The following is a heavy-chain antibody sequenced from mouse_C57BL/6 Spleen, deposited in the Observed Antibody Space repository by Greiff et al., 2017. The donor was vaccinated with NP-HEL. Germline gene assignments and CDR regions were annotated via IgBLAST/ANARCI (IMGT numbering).Heavy chain of an antibody. Sequence: EVQLQESGPGLVKPSPSLSLTCSVTGYSFTSCYYWNWIRQFPGNQLECMGYLSYDCSNNYNPSLKNRNSITRDTSKNQLFLKLNSVTTEDTAAYYCARGDYYGSSYDYWGQGTTLTVSS. V-gene: IGHV3-6*01. CDR3: ARGDYYGSSYDY. CDR1: GYSFTSCYY. CDR2: LSYDCSN. D-gene: IGHD1-1*01. J-gene: IGHJ2*01.